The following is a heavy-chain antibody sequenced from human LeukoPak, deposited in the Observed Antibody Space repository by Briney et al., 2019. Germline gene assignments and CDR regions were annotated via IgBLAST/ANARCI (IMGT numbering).Heavy chain of an antibody. CDR1: GFSLSTSGVG. V-gene: IGHV2-5*02. CDR2: IYWDDDQ. Sequence: VSGPTLVKPTQTLTVTCTFSGFSLSTSGVGVGWIRQPPGKALEWLALIYWDDDQRYSPSLKSRLTITKDTSKNQVVLTMTNMDLVDTATYYCAHKGPRRPFDYWGQGTLVTVSS. CDR3: AHKGPRRPFDY. J-gene: IGHJ4*02.